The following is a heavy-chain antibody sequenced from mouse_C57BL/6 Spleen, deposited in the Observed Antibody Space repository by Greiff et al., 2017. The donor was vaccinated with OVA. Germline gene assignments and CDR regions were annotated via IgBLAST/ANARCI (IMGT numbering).Heavy chain of an antibody. CDR3: ARGAAQAYYFDY. J-gene: IGHJ2*01. V-gene: IGHV1-69*01. CDR2: IDPSDSYT. D-gene: IGHD3-2*02. CDR1: GYTFTSYW. Sequence: QVQLQQPGAELVMPGASVKLSCKASGYTFTSYWMHWVKQRPGQGLEWIGEIDPSDSYTNYNQKFKGKSTLTVDKSSSTAYMQLSSLTSEDSAVYYCARGAAQAYYFDYWGQGTTLTVSS.